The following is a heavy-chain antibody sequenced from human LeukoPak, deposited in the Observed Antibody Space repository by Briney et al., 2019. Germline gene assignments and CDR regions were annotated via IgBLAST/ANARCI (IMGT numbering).Heavy chain of an antibody. Sequence: SETLSLTRTVSGGSISRYYWSWIPQPPGKGLEWIGYIYYSGSTNYNPSLKSRVTISVDTSKNQFSLKLSSVTAADTAIYYCASDITGTTKYAFDIWGQGTMVTVSS. D-gene: IGHD1-14*01. V-gene: IGHV4-59*08. CDR1: GGSISRYY. J-gene: IGHJ3*02. CDR2: IYYSGST. CDR3: ASDITGTTKYAFDI.